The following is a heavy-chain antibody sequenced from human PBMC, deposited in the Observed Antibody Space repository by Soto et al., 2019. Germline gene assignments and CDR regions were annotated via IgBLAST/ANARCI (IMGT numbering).Heavy chain of an antibody. CDR3: ATDPPLNYYGSGSYYF. V-gene: IGHV1-24*01. CDR2: FDPEDGET. Sequence: ASVKVSCKVSGYTLTELSMRWVRQAPGKGLEWMGGFDPEDGETIYAQKFQGRATMTEDTSTDTAYMELSSLRSEDTAVYYCATDPPLNYYGSGSYYFWGQGTLVTVSS. CDR1: GYTLTELS. D-gene: IGHD3-10*01. J-gene: IGHJ4*02.